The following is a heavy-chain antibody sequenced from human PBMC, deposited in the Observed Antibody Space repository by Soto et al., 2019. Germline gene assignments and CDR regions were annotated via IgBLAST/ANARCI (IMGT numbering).Heavy chain of an antibody. V-gene: IGHV2-5*01. CDR3: AHRPDDSGYFDY. D-gene: IGHD3-22*01. CDR1: GPPLSSNGVG. J-gene: IGHJ4*02. Sequence: SRPKLVHNSHPLRLTCSFSGPPLSSNGVGLGWIRQPPGKALEWVALIYWNDDKRYSPSLKSRLTITKDTSKNQVILTVTNTDPVDTATYYCAHRPDDSGYFDYWRKGALVTVSS. CDR2: IYWNDDK.